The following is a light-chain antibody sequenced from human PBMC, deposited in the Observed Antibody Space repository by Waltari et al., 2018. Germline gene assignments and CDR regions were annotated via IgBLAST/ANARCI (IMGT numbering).Light chain of an antibody. CDR3: QQSYITWT. CDR2: AAS. Sequence: DIQMTQSPSSLSASVGDRVIITCRASQTISSYLNWYQQKPGKAPKLLIYAASSLQSGVPSRFSGSGSGTDFTLTISSLHPEDFATYYCQQSYITWTFGQGTKVEIK. J-gene: IGKJ1*01. CDR1: QTISSY. V-gene: IGKV1-39*01.